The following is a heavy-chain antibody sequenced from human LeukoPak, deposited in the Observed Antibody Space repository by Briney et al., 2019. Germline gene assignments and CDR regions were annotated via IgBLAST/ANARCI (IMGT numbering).Heavy chain of an antibody. D-gene: IGHD1-7*01. CDR3: ARLITGTTTAFDI. Sequence: SETLSLTCSVSGGSISGYYWTWIRQPAGKGLEWIGRVYTSGSTHYNPSLKTRLTMSVDTSKNQFSLKLSSVTAADTAVYYCARLITGTTTAFDIWGQGTMVTISS. CDR2: VYTSGST. V-gene: IGHV4-4*07. CDR1: GGSISGYY. J-gene: IGHJ3*02.